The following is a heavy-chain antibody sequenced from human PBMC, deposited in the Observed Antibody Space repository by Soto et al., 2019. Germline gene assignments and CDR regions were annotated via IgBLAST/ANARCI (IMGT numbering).Heavy chain of an antibody. D-gene: IGHD3-9*01. J-gene: IGHJ4*02. Sequence: GGSLRLSCAASGFTFSSYAMHWVRQAPGKGLEWVAVISYDGSNKYYADSVKGRFTISRDNSKNTLYLQMNSLRAEDTAVYYCARGGPPPFDWHNPPSDYWGQGTLVNVSS. V-gene: IGHV3-30-3*01. CDR2: ISYDGSNK. CDR1: GFTFSSYA. CDR3: ARGGPPPFDWHNPPSDY.